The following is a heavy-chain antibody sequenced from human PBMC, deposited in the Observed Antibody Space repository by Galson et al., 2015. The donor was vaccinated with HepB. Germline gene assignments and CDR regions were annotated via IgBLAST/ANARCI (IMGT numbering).Heavy chain of an antibody. D-gene: IGHD2-2*01. CDR1: GFTFSSYW. CDR2: IKQDGSEK. Sequence: SLRLSCAASGFTFSSYWMSWVRQAPGKGLEWVANIKQDGSEKYYVDSVKGRFTISRDNAKNSLYLQMNSLRAEDTAVYYCARVISTTRFYYYYGMDVWGQGTTVTVSS. CDR3: ARVISTTRFYYYYGMDV. J-gene: IGHJ6*02. V-gene: IGHV3-7*01.